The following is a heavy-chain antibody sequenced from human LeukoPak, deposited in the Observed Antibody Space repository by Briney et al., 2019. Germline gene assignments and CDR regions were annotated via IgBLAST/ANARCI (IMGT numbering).Heavy chain of an antibody. CDR2: ISGSGGST. Sequence: PGGSLRLSCAASGFTFSSYAMSWVRQAPGKGLEWVSAISGSGGSTHYADSVKGRFTISRDNSKNTLYLQMNSLRAEDTAVYYCAKKGASYYYDSSGYNWGQGTLVTVSS. CDR3: AKKGASYYYDSSGYN. D-gene: IGHD3-22*01. CDR1: GFTFSSYA. J-gene: IGHJ4*02. V-gene: IGHV3-23*01.